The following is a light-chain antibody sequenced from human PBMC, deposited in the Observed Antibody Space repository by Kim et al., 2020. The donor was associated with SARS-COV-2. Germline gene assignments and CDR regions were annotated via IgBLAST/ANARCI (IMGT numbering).Light chain of an antibody. J-gene: IGKJ4*01. CDR3: QQRRNWPLT. CDR2: DAS. Sequence: EIVLTQAPATLSLSPGERATLSCRASQSVSSFLAWYQQKFGQAPRLLIYDASKRATGIPARFSGSGSGTDFTLTISSLEPEDFAVYFCQQRRNWPLTFGEGTKVDIK. V-gene: IGKV3-11*01. CDR1: QSVSSF.